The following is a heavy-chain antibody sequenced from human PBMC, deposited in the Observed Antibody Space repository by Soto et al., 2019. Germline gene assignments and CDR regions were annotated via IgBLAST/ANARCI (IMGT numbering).Heavy chain of an antibody. CDR2: ISGSGGTT. Sequence: EVQLLESGGGLVQPGGSLRLSCAASGFTFSSYAMSWVRQAPGTGLEWVSAISGSGGTTYFADSVKGRFTIARDTSQNTRYRQRDSLRAEDTAVYYCAKDPAGLPKDYCDYWGQGTLVTVSS. CDR1: GFTFSSYA. J-gene: IGHJ4*02. D-gene: IGHD4-17*01. CDR3: AKDPAGLPKDYCDY. V-gene: IGHV3-23*01.